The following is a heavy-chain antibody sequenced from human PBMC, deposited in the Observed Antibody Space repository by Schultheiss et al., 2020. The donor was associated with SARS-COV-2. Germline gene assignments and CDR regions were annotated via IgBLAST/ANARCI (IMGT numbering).Heavy chain of an antibody. V-gene: IGHV3-33*08. CDR1: GFTFSSYA. Sequence: GGSLRLSCAASGFTFSSYAMSWVRQAPGKGLEWVAVIWYDGSNKYYADSVKGRFTISRDNSKNTLYLQMNSLRAEDTAVYYCARADIVVVLDYWGQGTLVTVSS. CDR3: ARADIVVVLDY. CDR2: IWYDGSNK. D-gene: IGHD2-2*01. J-gene: IGHJ4*02.